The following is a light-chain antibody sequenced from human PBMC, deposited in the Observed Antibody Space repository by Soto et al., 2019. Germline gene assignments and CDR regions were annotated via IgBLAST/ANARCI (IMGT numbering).Light chain of an antibody. CDR1: QSVTNNY. J-gene: IGKJ1*01. CDR3: QQYGSSGT. V-gene: IGKV3-20*01. CDR2: DAS. Sequence: EIVLTQSPGTLSLSPGERATLSCRASQSVTNNYLAWYQQKPGQAPRLFIYDASRRATGIPERFSGSGSGTDVTFTISRLEPEDFAVYYCQQYGSSGTFGQGTKVDNK.